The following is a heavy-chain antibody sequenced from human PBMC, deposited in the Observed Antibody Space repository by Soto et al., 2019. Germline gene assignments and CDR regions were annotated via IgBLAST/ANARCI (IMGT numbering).Heavy chain of an antibody. CDR3: ARDQDYSSPSFDY. CDR1: GFTFSSYE. CDR2: ISSSGSTI. J-gene: IGHJ4*02. Sequence: GGSLRLSCAASGFTFSSYEMNWVRQAPGKGLEWVSYISSSGSTIYYADSVKGRFTISRDNAKNSLYLQMNSLRAEDTAVYYCARDQDYSSPSFDYWGQGTLVTVSS. V-gene: IGHV3-48*03. D-gene: IGHD6-13*01.